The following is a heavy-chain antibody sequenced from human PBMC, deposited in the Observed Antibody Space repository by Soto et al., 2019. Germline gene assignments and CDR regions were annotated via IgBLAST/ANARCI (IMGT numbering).Heavy chain of an antibody. CDR2: INPSGGST. Sequence: GASVKVSCKASGYTFTSYYMHWVRQAPGQGLEWMGIINPSGGSTSYAQKFQGRVTMTRDTSTSTVYMELSSLRSEDTAVYYCARDFTTIFGVVIMRYGMDVWGQGTTVTV. V-gene: IGHV1-46*01. CDR3: ARDFTTIFGVVIMRYGMDV. D-gene: IGHD3-3*01. CDR1: GYTFTSYY. J-gene: IGHJ6*02.